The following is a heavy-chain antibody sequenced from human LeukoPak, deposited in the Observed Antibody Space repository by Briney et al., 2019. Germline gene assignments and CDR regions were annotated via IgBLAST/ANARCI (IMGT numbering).Heavy chain of an antibody. J-gene: IGHJ4*02. CDR2: ISAYNGNT. D-gene: IGHD2-2*01. V-gene: IGHV1-18*01. CDR3: ARVALRPFVVVPAAPDY. Sequence: ASVKVSCKTSGYTFTSSGISWVRQAPGQGLEWMGWISAYNGNTNYAQKLQGRVTVTTDTSTSTAYMELRSLRSDDTAVYYCARVALRPFVVVPAAPDYWGQGTLVTVSS. CDR1: GYTFTSSG.